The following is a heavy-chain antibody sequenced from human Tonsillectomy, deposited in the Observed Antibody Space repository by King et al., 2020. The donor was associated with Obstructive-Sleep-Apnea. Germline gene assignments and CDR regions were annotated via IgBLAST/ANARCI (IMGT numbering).Heavy chain of an antibody. Sequence: VQLQQWGAGLLKPSETLSLTCAVYGGSFSGYYWSWIRQPPGKGLEWIGEINHSGSTNYNPSLKSRVTISVDTSKNQFFLNLSSVTVADTAVYYCARGLVHYSGSGSHYNWFDPWSQGTLVTVSP. CDR1: GGSFSGYY. J-gene: IGHJ5*02. CDR3: ARGLVHYSGSGSHYNWFDP. V-gene: IGHV4-34*01. D-gene: IGHD3-10*01. CDR2: INHSGST.